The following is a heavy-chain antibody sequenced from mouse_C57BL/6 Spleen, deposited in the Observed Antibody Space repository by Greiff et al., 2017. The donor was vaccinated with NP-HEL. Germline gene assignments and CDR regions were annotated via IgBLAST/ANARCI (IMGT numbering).Heavy chain of an antibody. Sequence: VQLQQSVAALVRPGASVKLSCTASGFNITNSYLHWVKQRPEQGLAWIGRIDPANGNTTSAPKFLGKATLTAVTSSNTAYLQLSSLTSEDTAIDYCASGDYDYDDGYAMDYWGQGTSVTVSS. CDR3: ASGDYDYDDGYAMDY. CDR2: IDPANGNT. J-gene: IGHJ4*01. V-gene: IGHV14-3*01. D-gene: IGHD2-4*01. CDR1: GFNITNSY.